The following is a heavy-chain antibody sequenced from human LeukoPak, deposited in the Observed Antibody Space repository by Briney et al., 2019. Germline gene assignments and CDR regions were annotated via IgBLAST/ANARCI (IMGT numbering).Heavy chain of an antibody. CDR1: GFTFSSYS. V-gene: IGHV3-48*01. CDR2: ISSSSSTI. CDR3: ARGKGIAARPVLFLDY. D-gene: IGHD6-6*01. Sequence: GGSLRLSCAASGFTFSSYSMNWVRQAPGKGLEWVSYISSSSSTIYYADSVKGRFTISRDNAKNSLYLQMNSLRAEDTAVYYCARGKGIAARPVLFLDYWGQGTLVTVSS. J-gene: IGHJ4*02.